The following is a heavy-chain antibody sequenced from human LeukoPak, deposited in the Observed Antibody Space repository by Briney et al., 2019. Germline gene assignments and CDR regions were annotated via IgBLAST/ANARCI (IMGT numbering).Heavy chain of an antibody. CDR3: ARAIYDSSGGYNWFDP. J-gene: IGHJ5*02. V-gene: IGHV1-2*02. CDR1: GYTFTGYY. D-gene: IGHD3-22*01. Sequence: ASVKVSCKASGYTFTGYYMHWVRQAPGQGLEWMGWINPNSGGTNYAQKFQGRVTMTRDTSISTAYIELSRLRSDDTAVYYCARAIYDSSGGYNWFDPWGQGTLVTVSS. CDR2: INPNSGGT.